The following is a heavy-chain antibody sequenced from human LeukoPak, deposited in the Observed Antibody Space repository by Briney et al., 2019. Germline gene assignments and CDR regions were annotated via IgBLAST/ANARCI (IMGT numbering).Heavy chain of an antibody. CDR1: GGSFSGYY. CDR3: AREKLGMVGWYFDL. J-gene: IGHJ2*01. Sequence: SATLSLTSAVYGGSFSGYYWSWIRQPPGKGLEWIGEINHSGSTNYNPSLKSRVIISVDTSKNQFSLKLSSVTAADTAVYYCAREKLGMVGWYFDLWGRGTLVTVSS. V-gene: IGHV4-34*01. D-gene: IGHD7-27*01. CDR2: INHSGST.